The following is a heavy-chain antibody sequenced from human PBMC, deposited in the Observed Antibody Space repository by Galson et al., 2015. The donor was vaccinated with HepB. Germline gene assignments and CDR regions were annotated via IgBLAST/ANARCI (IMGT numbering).Heavy chain of an antibody. CDR2: VSFDGGGYK. Sequence: SLRLACAASGFPFTAYVIHWVRQAPGKGLEWVALVSFDGGGYKYYADAVKGRFIIPRDNSQNTVYLQMNSLRIEDSGVYFCARDMTPGWQGYSMDVWGQGTTVIVSS. V-gene: IGHV3-30*03. CDR3: ARDMTPGWQGYSMDV. CDR1: GFPFTAYV. J-gene: IGHJ6*02. D-gene: IGHD6-19*01.